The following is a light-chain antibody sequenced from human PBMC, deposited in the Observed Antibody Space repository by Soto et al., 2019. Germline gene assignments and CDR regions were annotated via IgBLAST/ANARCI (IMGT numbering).Light chain of an antibody. CDR2: AAS. V-gene: IGKV1-39*01. Sequence: DIQMTQSPSSLSASVGDEVTITCRASQTIMTYLNWYQLKPGKPPRLLIYAASSLQSGVPSRFSGSGSGTDFTLTISSLQPEDFATYSCQQSYSTTWTFGQGTKVEIQ. CDR3: QQSYSTTWT. J-gene: IGKJ1*01. CDR1: QTIMTY.